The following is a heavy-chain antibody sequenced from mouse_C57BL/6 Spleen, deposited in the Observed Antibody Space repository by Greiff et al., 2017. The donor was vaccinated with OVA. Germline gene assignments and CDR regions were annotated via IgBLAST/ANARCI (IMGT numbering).Heavy chain of an antibody. D-gene: IGHD6-1*01. CDR3: ARSATGYFDV. CDR2: IYPGDGDT. CDR1: GYAFSSSW. Sequence: QVQLQPSGPELVKPGASVKISCKASGYAFSSSWMNWVKQRPGKGLEWIGRIYPGDGDTNYNGKFKGKATLTADKSSSTAYMQLSSLTSEDSAVYCCARSATGYFDVWGTGTTVTVSS. J-gene: IGHJ1*03. V-gene: IGHV1-82*01.